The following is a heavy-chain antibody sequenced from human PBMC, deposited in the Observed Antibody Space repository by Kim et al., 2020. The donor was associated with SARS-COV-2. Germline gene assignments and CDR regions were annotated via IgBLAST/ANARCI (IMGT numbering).Heavy chain of an antibody. V-gene: IGHV4-31*03. Sequence: SETLSLTCTVSGGSISSGGYYWSWIRQHPGKGLEWIGYIYYSGSTYYNPSLKSRVTISVDTSKNQFSLKLSSVTAADTAVYYCASTWAFYDSSGYLSPGAFDIWGQGTMVTVSS. J-gene: IGHJ3*02. CDR3: ASTWAFYDSSGYLSPGAFDI. CDR2: IYYSGST. D-gene: IGHD3-22*01. CDR1: GGSISSGGYY.